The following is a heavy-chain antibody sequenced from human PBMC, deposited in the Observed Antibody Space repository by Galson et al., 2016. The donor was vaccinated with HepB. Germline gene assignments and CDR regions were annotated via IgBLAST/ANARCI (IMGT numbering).Heavy chain of an antibody. CDR2: ITSSSSSI. D-gene: IGHD1-26*01. CDR1: GFTLSSHS. CDR3: VRGPGMVGATGFDY. Sequence: SLRLSCAASGFTLSSHSMNWVRQAPGKGLEWVSYITSSSSSIYYADSVKGRFTISSDNAKNSLYLQMNSLKTEDTAVYYCVRGPGMVGATGFDYWGQGTLVTVSS. V-gene: IGHV3-48*01. J-gene: IGHJ4*02.